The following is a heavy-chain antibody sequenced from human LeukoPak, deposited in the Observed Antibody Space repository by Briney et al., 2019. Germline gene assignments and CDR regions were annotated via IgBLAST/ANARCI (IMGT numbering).Heavy chain of an antibody. V-gene: IGHV3-23*01. D-gene: IGHD3-22*01. J-gene: IGHJ3*02. CDR1: GFTFSRYA. Sequence: GGSLRLSCAASGFTFSRYAMSWVRQAPGKGLEWVSGISGRGGSTYYADSVKGRFTISRDNSKNTLYLQMNSLRAEDTAVYYCAKDRTYYYDSSGYYPIGDAFDIWGQGTMVTVSS. CDR2: ISGRGGST. CDR3: AKDRTYYYDSSGYYPIGDAFDI.